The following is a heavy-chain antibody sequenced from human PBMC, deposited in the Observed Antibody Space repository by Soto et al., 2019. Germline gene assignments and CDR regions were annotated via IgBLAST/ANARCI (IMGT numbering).Heavy chain of an antibody. CDR3: ARENHDFWSFDY. Sequence: GASVKVSCKASGYTFTSYGISWVRQAPGQGLEWMGGIIPIFGTANYAQKFQGRVTITADESTSTAYMELSSLRSEDTAVYYCARENHDFWSFDYWGQGTLVTVSS. V-gene: IGHV1-69*13. J-gene: IGHJ4*02. CDR1: GYTFTSYG. D-gene: IGHD3-3*01. CDR2: IIPIFGTA.